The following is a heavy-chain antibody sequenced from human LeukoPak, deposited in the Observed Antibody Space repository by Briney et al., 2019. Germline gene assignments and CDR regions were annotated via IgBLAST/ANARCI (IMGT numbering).Heavy chain of an antibody. CDR1: GGAITSSIYY. J-gene: IGHJ4*01. CDR3: ARLRYYDSSGYTFDN. CDR2: IYYSGTT. D-gene: IGHD3-22*01. Sequence: SETLSLTCTVSGGAITSSIYYFSWVRQPPGKGLECIGYIYYSGTTYYSPSLKSRVTMSVDTSQNQFSLKLRSVTAADTAVYYCARLRYYDSSGYTFDNWGHGTLVTVSS. V-gene: IGHV4-30-4*01.